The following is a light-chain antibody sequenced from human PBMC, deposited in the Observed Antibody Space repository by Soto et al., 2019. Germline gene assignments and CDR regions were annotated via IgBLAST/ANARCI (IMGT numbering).Light chain of an antibody. Sequence: QSVLTQPPSASGTPGQRVTISCSGSSSNIGSNTVNWYQQFPGTAPKLVIYNNDERPSGVPDRFSGSKSGTSASLAISGLHSEDEADYSCAAWDDRLNGPVFGGGTKLTVL. J-gene: IGLJ2*01. CDR1: SSNIGSNT. CDR2: NND. V-gene: IGLV1-44*01. CDR3: AAWDDRLNGPV.